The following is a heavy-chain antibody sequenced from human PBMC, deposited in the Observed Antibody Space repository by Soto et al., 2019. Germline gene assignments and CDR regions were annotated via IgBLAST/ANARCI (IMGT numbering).Heavy chain of an antibody. J-gene: IGHJ6*02. CDR1: GDSVSSNNAA. CDR2: TYDRSKWYN. V-gene: IGHV6-1*01. CDR3: ARFLSAAHGQYYYYYYGMDV. Sequence: SQTLSLTCAISGDSVSSNNAAWNWIRQSTSRGLEWLGTTYDRSKWYNDYALSVKSRLTINPDTSKKQFYVQLNSVTPEDTAVYYCARFLSAAHGQYYYYYYGMDVWGQGTRVTVAS. D-gene: IGHD3-3*01.